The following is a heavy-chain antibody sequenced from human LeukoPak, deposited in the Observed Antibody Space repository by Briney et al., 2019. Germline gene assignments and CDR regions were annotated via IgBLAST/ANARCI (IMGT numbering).Heavy chain of an antibody. J-gene: IGHJ4*02. CDR3: AKFYGDGNDILTGYFPLDY. CDR1: GFTFSSYW. D-gene: IGHD3-9*01. CDR2: INSDGSST. V-gene: IGHV3-74*01. Sequence: PGGSLRLSCAASGFTFSSYWMHWVRQAPGKGLVWVSRINSDGSSTSYADSVKGRFTISRDNAKNTLYLQMNSLRAEDTAVYYCAKFYGDGNDILTGYFPLDYWGQGTLVTVSS.